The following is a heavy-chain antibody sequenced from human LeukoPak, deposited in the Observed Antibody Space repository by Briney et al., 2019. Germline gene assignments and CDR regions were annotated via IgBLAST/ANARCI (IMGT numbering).Heavy chain of an antibody. V-gene: IGHV1-2*02. CDR3: ARDYERFGESNNFY. CDR1: GYTFTSYD. Sequence: GASVKVSCKASGYTFTSYDINWVRQATGQGLEWMGWINPNSGGTNYAQKFQGRVTMTRDTSISTAYMELSRLRSDDTAVYYCARDYERFGESNNFYWGQGTLVTVSS. D-gene: IGHD3-10*01. CDR2: INPNSGGT. J-gene: IGHJ4*02.